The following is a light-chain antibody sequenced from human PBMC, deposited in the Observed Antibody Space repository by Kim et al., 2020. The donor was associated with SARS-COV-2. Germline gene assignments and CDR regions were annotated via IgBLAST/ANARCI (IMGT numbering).Light chain of an antibody. V-gene: IGLV2-14*03. CDR3: TSYSGSSTFGV. CDR2: DVN. Sequence: QSITTSCTGTSSDVGAYNFVCWYQQHPGKAPKLLIYDVNKRPSGVSIRFSGSKSGNTASLTISGLQTEDEAEYYCTSYSGSSTFGVFGTGTKVTVL. CDR1: SSDVGAYNF. J-gene: IGLJ1*01.